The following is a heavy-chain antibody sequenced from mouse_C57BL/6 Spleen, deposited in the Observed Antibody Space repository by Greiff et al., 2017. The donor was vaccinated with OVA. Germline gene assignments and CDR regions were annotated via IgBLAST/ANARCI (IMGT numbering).Heavy chain of an antibody. CDR2: IHPNSGST. V-gene: IGHV1-64*01. Sequence: QVHVKQPGAELVKPGASVKLSCKASGYTFTSYWMHWVKQRPGQGLEWIGMIHPNSGSTNYNEKFKSKATLTVDKSSSTAYMQLSSLTSEDSAVYYCARWAGTLFDYWGQGTTLTVSS. CDR1: GYTFTSYW. J-gene: IGHJ2*01. D-gene: IGHD4-1*01. CDR3: ARWAGTLFDY.